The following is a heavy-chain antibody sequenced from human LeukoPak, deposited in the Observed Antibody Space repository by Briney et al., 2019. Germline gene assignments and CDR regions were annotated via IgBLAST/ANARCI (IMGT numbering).Heavy chain of an antibody. CDR2: IIPILSIA. Sequence: GASVKVSCKASGGTFSSYAINWVRQAPGQGLEWMGRIIPILSIANYAQKFQGRVTITADKSTSTAYMELRSLRSEDTAVYYCASHYGSGSYDPLNAFDIWGQGTMVTVSS. CDR1: GGTFSSYA. V-gene: IGHV1-69*04. J-gene: IGHJ3*02. D-gene: IGHD3-10*01. CDR3: ASHYGSGSYDPLNAFDI.